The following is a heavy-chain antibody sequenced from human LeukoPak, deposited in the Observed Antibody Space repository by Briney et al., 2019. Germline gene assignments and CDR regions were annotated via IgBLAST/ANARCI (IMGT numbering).Heavy chain of an antibody. J-gene: IGHJ6*02. CDR3: ARETTLNYYYGMDV. CDR1: GDSVSSNSAA. D-gene: IGHD4-11*01. V-gene: IGHV6-1*01. Sequence: SQTLSLTCAISGDSVSSNSAAWNWIRQSPSRGLEWLGXXYYRSKWYNDYAVSVKSRITINPDTSKNQFSLQLNSVTPEDTAVYYCARETTLNYYYGMDVWGQGTTVTVSS. CDR2: XYYRSKWYN.